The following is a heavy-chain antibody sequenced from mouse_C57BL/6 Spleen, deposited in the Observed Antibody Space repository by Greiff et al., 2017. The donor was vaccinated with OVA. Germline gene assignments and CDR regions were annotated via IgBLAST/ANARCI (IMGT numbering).Heavy chain of an antibody. V-gene: IGHV5-16*01. CDR3: ARYSPGFAY. J-gene: IGHJ3*01. CDR1: GFTFSDYY. CDR2: INYDGSST. D-gene: IGHD3-2*02. Sequence: EVKLMESEGGLVQPGSSMKLSCTASGFTFSDYYMAWVRQVPEKGLEWVANINYDGSSTYYLDSLKSRFIISRDNAKNILYLQMSSLKSEDTATYYCARYSPGFAYWGQGTLVTVSA.